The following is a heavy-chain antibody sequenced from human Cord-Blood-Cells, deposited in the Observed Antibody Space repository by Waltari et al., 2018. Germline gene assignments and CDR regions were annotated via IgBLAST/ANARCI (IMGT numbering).Heavy chain of an antibody. CDR1: GGTFSSYA. Sequence: QVQLVQSGAEVKKPGSSVKVSCKASGGTFSSYAISWVRQAPGQGLEWMGRIIPILGIANYAQKFQGRVTITADKSTSTAYMELSSLRSEDTAVYYCARSPGGGGNFDYWGQGTLVTVSS. V-gene: IGHV1-69*09. J-gene: IGHJ4*02. D-gene: IGHD2-15*01. CDR2: IIPILGIA. CDR3: ARSPGGGGNFDY.